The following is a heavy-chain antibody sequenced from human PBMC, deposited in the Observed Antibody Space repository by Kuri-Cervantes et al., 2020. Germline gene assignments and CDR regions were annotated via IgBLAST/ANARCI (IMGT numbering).Heavy chain of an antibody. D-gene: IGHD2-2*01. J-gene: IGHJ4*02. Sequence: ASVKVSCKASVFTFTGYYIHWVRQAPGQGLQWMGWINIDSGGINSGQKFQGRVTMTRDTSSRTAYMELSRLKSDDTAVYYCARGPHSTREEPAATRGDHWGQGTLVTVSS. CDR1: VFTFTGYY. CDR2: INIDSGGI. V-gene: IGHV1-2*02. CDR3: ARGPHSTREEPAATRGDH.